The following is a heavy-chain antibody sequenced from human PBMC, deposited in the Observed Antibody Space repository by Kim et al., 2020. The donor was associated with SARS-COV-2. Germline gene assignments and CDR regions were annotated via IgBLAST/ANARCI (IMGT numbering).Heavy chain of an antibody. CDR2: ISSSSSYT. J-gene: IGHJ6*02. CDR1: GFTFSDYY. V-gene: IGHV3-11*06. Sequence: GGSLRLSCAASGFTFSDYYMSWIRQAPGKGLEWVSYISSSSSYTNYADSVKGRFTISRDNAKNSLYLQMNSLRAEDTAVYYCARDARGFAGPWGMDVWGQGTTVTVSS. CDR3: ARDARGFAGPWGMDV. D-gene: IGHD5-12*01.